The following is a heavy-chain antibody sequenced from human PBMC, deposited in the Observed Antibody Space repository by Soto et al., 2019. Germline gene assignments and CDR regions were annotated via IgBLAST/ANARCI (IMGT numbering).Heavy chain of an antibody. CDR1: GFAFSSYG. CDR2: IWYDGSNK. J-gene: IGHJ6*02. CDR3: ARVSPVTRTLYYYYGMDV. D-gene: IGHD2-15*01. V-gene: IGHV3-33*01. Sequence: LRLSCAASGFAFSSYGMHWVRQAPGKGLERVAVIWYDGSNKYYADSVKGRFTISRDNSKNTLYLQMNSLRADDTAVYYCARVSPVTRTLYYYYGMDVWGQVSTVTVSS.